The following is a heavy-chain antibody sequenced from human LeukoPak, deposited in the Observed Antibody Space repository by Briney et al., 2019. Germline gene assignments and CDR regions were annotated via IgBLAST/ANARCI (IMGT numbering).Heavy chain of an antibody. CDR2: ISGSGGST. D-gene: IGHD4-17*01. V-gene: IGHV3-23*01. CDR1: GFTFSSYA. CDR3: AKEDDYGDYVENAFDI. Sequence: GGSLRLSCAASGFTFSSYAMSWVRQAPGRGLEWVSAISGSGGSTYYADSVKGRFTISRDNSKNALYLQMNSLRAEDTAVYYCAKEDDYGDYVENAFDIWGQGTMVTVSS. J-gene: IGHJ3*02.